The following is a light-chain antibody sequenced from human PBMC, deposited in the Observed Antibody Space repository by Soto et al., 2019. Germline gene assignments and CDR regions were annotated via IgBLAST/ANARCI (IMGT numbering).Light chain of an antibody. CDR2: AAS. V-gene: IGKV1-27*01. J-gene: IGKJ4*01. CDR3: QNYNSVPLT. Sequence: DIQMTQSPSSLSASVGDRVTITCRASQGLRNYLAWYQQKPGKVPKLLIYAASTLQSGVPSRFSGSGSGTDFTLTINSLQPEDVATYYCQNYNSVPLTFGGGTKVEIK. CDR1: QGLRNY.